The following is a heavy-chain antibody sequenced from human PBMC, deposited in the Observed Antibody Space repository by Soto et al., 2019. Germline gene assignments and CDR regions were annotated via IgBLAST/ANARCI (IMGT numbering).Heavy chain of an antibody. CDR2: INPSGGST. CDR3: ARDPASHSGSYYYYYGMDV. CDR1: GYTFTSYY. D-gene: IGHD1-26*01. J-gene: IGHJ6*02. V-gene: IGHV1-46*01. Sequence: ASVKVSCKASGYTFTSYYMHWVRQAPGQGLEWMGIINPSGGSTSYAQKFQGRVTMTRDTSTSTVYMELSSLRSEDTAVYYCARDPASHSGSYYYYYGMDVWGQGTTVTVSS.